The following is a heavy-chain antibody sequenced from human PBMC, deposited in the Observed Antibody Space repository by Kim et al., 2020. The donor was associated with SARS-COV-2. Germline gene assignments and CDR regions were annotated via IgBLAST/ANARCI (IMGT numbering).Heavy chain of an antibody. D-gene: IGHD2-21*01. V-gene: IGHV4-59*08. CDR3: ARHLFGTYYYMDV. J-gene: IGHJ6*03. Sequence: YTPSLNSRVTISVDTSKNQFSLKLTSVTAADTAVFYCARHLFGTYYYMDVWGKGTTVTVSS.